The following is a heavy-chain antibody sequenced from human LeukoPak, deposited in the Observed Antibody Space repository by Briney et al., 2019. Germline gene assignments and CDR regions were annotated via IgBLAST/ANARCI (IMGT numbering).Heavy chain of an antibody. CDR2: INHSGNT. Sequence: PSETLSLTCAVYGGSFSGYYWSWIRQPPGKGLEWIGEINHSGNTNYNPSLRSRVTISVDTSKNQFSLKLSSVTAAGTAVYYCARISRASSSSRIDYWGQGTLVTVSS. J-gene: IGHJ4*02. CDR3: ARISRASSSSRIDY. D-gene: IGHD6-6*01. V-gene: IGHV4-34*01. CDR1: GGSFSGYY.